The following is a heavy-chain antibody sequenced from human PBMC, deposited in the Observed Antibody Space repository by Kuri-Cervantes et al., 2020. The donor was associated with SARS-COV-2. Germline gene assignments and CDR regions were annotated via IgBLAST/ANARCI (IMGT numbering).Heavy chain of an antibody. CDR1: GFTFSSYA. V-gene: IGHV3-30*07. D-gene: IGHD1-1*01. J-gene: IGHJ4*02. Sequence: GESLKISCAASGFTFSSYAMHWVRQAPGKGLEWVAVISYDGSNKYYADSVKGRFTISRDNSKNTLYLQMNSLRAEDTAVYYCVRDGDHWNFDYWGQGTLVTVFS. CDR3: VRDGDHWNFDY. CDR2: ISYDGSNK.